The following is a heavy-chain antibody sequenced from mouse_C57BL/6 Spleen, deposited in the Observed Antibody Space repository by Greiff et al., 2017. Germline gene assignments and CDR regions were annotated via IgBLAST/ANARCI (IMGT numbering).Heavy chain of an antibody. J-gene: IGHJ3*01. CDR2: IYPRSGNT. D-gene: IGHD1-1*01. V-gene: IGHV1-81*01. Sequence: VQLQQSGAELARPGASVKLSCKASGYTFTSSGISWVKQRTGQGLEWIGEIYPRSGNTYYNEKFKGKATLTADKSSSTAYMELRSLTSEDSAVYFCARGIDGSSLFAYWGQGTLVTVSA. CDR1: GYTFTSSG. CDR3: ARGIDGSSLFAY.